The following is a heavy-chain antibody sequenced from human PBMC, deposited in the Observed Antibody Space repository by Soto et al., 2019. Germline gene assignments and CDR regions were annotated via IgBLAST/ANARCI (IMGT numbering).Heavy chain of an antibody. CDR1: GYTFTSYA. V-gene: IGHV1-3*01. D-gene: IGHD6-19*01. CDR2: INAGNGNT. Sequence: ASVKVSCKASGYTFTSYAMHWVRQAPGQRLEWMGWINAGNGNTKYSQKFQGRVTITRDTSASTAYMELSSPRSEDTAVYYCARDSSGWYLFDPWGQGTLVTAPQ. CDR3: ARDSSGWYLFDP. J-gene: IGHJ5*02.